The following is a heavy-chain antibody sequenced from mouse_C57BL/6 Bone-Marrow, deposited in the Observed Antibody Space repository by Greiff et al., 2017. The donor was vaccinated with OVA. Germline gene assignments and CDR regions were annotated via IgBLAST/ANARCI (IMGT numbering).Heavy chain of an antibody. J-gene: IGHJ4*01. CDR3: ARYGSRGDAMDY. CDR1: GYTFTSYW. Sequence: QVQLKQPGAELVKPGASVKLSCKASGYTFTSYWMQWVKQRPGQGLEWIGEIDPSDSYTNYNQQFKGKATLTVDTSSSTAYMQLSSLTSEDSAVYYCARYGSRGDAMDYWGQGTSVTVSS. CDR2: IDPSDSYT. V-gene: IGHV1-50*01. D-gene: IGHD1-1*01.